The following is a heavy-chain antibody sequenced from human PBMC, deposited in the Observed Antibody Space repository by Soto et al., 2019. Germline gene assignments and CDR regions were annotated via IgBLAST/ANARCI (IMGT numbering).Heavy chain of an antibody. CDR3: ARGMLRLYYDILTGPLGYYYGMDV. D-gene: IGHD3-9*01. CDR1: GGSFSGYY. CDR2: INHSGST. J-gene: IGHJ6*02. V-gene: IGHV4-34*01. Sequence: ETLSLTCAVYGGSFSGYYWSWIRQPPGKGLEWIGEINHSGSTNYNPSLKSRVTISVDTSKNQFSLKLSSVTAADTAVYYCARGMLRLYYDILTGPLGYYYGMDVWGQGTTVTVSS.